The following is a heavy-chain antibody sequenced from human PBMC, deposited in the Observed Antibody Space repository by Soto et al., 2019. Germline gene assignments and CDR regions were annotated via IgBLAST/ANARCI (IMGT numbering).Heavy chain of an antibody. Sequence: GGSLRLSCVASGFTFSNFGLNWVRQAPGKGLEWVSSISSSDKYIYYADSVKGRFTVSRDNAKNSLSLQMNSLRADDTAVYYCARVFCRGDCYSPLDYWGQGTLVTVSS. CDR2: ISSSDKYI. J-gene: IGHJ4*02. CDR3: ARVFCRGDCYSPLDY. V-gene: IGHV3-21*01. CDR1: GFTFSNFG. D-gene: IGHD2-21*02.